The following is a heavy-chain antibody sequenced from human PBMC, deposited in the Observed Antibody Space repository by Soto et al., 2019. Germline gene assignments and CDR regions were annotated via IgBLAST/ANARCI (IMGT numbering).Heavy chain of an antibody. Sequence: LRLSCATSGFTFNTYPMHWVRQAPGKGLEWLAVISHDGTKEYYSDSVKGRFTVSRDNSKSMLYLQMSSLRSADTAVYYCASGIYYDLWCALDNWGQGTLVTVSS. CDR1: GFTFNTYP. CDR3: ASGIYYDLWCALDN. J-gene: IGHJ4*02. V-gene: IGHV3-30-3*02. D-gene: IGHD3-3*01. CDR2: ISHDGTKE.